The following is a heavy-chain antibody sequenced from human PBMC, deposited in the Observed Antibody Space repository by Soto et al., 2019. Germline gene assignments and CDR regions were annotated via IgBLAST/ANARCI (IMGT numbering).Heavy chain of an antibody. CDR2: IKSKTDGGTT. D-gene: IGHD2-15*01. CDR1: GFTFSNAW. CDR3: TTDSPSGAYCSGGSCYSAPGGWFDP. V-gene: IGHV3-15*07. J-gene: IGHJ5*02. Sequence: EVQLVESGGGLVKPGGSLRLSCAASGFTFSNAWMNWVRQAPGKGLEWVGRIKSKTDGGTTDYAAPVKGRFTISRDDSKNTLYLQMNSLKTEDTAVYYCTTDSPSGAYCSGGSCYSAPGGWFDPWGQGTLVTVSS.